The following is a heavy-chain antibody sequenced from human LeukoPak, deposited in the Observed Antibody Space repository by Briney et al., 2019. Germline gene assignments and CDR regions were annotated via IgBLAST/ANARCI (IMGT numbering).Heavy chain of an antibody. D-gene: IGHD6-19*01. CDR1: GGSISSYY. Sequence: SETLSLTCTVSGGSISSYYWSWIRQPPGRGLEWIGYIYYSGSTNYNPSLKSRVTISVDTSKNQFSLKLSSVTAADTAVYYCARSSSGWYSSGYYYMDVWGKGTTVTISS. CDR2: IYYSGST. CDR3: ARSSSGWYSSGYYYMDV. V-gene: IGHV4-59*01. J-gene: IGHJ6*03.